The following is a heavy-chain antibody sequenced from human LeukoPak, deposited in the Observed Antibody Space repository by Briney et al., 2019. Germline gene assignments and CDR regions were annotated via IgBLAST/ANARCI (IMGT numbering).Heavy chain of an antibody. D-gene: IGHD3-10*01. CDR2: ISYDGSNK. J-gene: IGHJ4*02. V-gene: IGHV3-30-3*01. CDR1: GFTFSSYA. Sequence: PGGSLRLSGAASGFTFSSYAMHWVRQAPGKGLEWVAVISYDGSNKYYADSVKGRFTISRDNSKNTLYLQMNSLRAEDTAVYYCARDYDYTMVRGVKGFDYWGQGTLVTVSS. CDR3: ARDYDYTMVRGVKGFDY.